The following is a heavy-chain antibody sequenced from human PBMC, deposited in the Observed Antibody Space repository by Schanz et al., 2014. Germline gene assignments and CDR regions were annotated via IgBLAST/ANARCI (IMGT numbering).Heavy chain of an antibody. J-gene: IGHJ4*02. CDR2: INHGGST. Sequence: QVQLQQWGAGLLKPSETLSLTCAVYGGSFSGYYWSWIRQPPGKGLEWIAEINHGGSTNYNPSLKSRVTISVATSKNQFSRKLRSVTAADTAVYYCARAARRTRVVPLYFDYWGQGTLVTVSS. CDR1: GGSFSGYY. CDR3: ARAARRTRVVPLYFDY. V-gene: IGHV4-34*01. D-gene: IGHD2-2*01.